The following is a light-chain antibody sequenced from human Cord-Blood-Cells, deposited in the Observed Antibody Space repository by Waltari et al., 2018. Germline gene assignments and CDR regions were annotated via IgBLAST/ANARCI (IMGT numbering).Light chain of an antibody. CDR1: QGFSSY. J-gene: IGKJ3*01. Sequence: EIKLTNSPSSFFASVGAKVTITCRVSQGFSSYLNWYRQKPGKVPKLLIYSASNLQSGVPSRFSGSGSGTDFTLTISSLQPEDVATYYGQRTYNTLFTFGPGTKVDIK. CDR2: SAS. CDR3: QRTYNTLFT. V-gene: IGKV1-27*01.